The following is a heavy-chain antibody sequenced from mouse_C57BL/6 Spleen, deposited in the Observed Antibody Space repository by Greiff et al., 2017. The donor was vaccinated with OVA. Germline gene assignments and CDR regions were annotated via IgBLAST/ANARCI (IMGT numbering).Heavy chain of an antibody. J-gene: IGHJ2*01. CDR3: ARDWDVADY. D-gene: IGHD4-1*01. Sequence: EVMLVESGGGLVKPGGSLKLSCAASGFTFSDYGMHWVRQAPEKGLEWVAYISSGSSTLYYADTVKGRFTISRDNAKNTLFLQMTSLRSEDTAMYYCARDWDVADYWGQGTTLTVSS. CDR2: ISSGSSTL. CDR1: GFTFSDYG. V-gene: IGHV5-17*01.